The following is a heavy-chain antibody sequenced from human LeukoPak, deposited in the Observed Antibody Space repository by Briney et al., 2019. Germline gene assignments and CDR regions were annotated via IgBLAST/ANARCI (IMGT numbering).Heavy chain of an antibody. CDR2: IYTSGST. CDR1: GGSISSYY. D-gene: IGHD6-19*01. CDR3: ARESRGIAVADTFYWFDP. V-gene: IGHV4-4*07. J-gene: IGHJ5*02. Sequence: SETLSLTCTVSGGSISSYYWSWIRQPAGKGLEWVGRIYTSGSTNYNPSLTSRVTMSVDTSKNQFSLKLSSVTAADTAVYYCARESRGIAVADTFYWFDPWGQGTLVTVSS.